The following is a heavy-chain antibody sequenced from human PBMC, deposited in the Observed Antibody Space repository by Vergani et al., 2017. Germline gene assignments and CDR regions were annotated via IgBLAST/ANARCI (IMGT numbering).Heavy chain of an antibody. CDR3: ARDFNYYDSSGYYDEYYYYGMDV. V-gene: IGHV3-21*01. D-gene: IGHD3-22*01. Sequence: EVQLVESGGGLVQPGRSLRLSCAASGFTFDDYAMHWVRQAPGKGLEWVSSISSSSSYIYYADSVKGRFTISRDNAKNSLYLQMNSLRAEDTAVYYCARDFNYYDSSGYYDEYYYYGMDVWGQGTTVTVSS. CDR2: ISSSSSYI. J-gene: IGHJ6*02. CDR1: GFTFDDYA.